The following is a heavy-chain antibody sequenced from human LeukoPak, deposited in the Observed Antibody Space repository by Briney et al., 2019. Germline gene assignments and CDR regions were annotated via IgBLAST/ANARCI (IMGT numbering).Heavy chain of an antibody. D-gene: IGHD1/OR15-1a*01. J-gene: IGHJ3*02. CDR1: GFTFSSYG. Sequence: PGGSLRLSCAASGFTFSSYGMSWVRQAPGKGLEWVSSISSSSSYIYYADSVKGRFTISRDNAKNSLYLQMNSLRAEDTAVYYCAREAYNWNIDVFDIWGQGTMVTVSS. CDR2: ISSSSSYI. V-gene: IGHV3-21*01. CDR3: AREAYNWNIDVFDI.